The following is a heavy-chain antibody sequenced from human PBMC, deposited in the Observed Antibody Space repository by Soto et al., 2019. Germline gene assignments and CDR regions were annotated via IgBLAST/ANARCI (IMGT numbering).Heavy chain of an antibody. CDR3: AGYLAAAGKYNWFDP. J-gene: IGHJ5*02. CDR1: GGSISSGGYS. CDR2: IYHSAST. D-gene: IGHD6-13*01. Sequence: SETLSLTCAVSGGSISSGGYSWSWIRQPPGKGLEWIGYIYHSASTYYNPSLKSRVTIPVDRSKNQSSLNLSSVTAADTPVYYCAGYLAAAGKYNWFDPCGQGTLLTVPS. V-gene: IGHV4-30-2*01.